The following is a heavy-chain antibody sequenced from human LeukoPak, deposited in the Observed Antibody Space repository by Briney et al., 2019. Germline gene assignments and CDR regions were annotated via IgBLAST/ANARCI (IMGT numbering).Heavy chain of an antibody. D-gene: IGHD1-26*01. Sequence: PSETLSLTCAVYIDSFTNYYWNWIRQTPGKGLEWIGEVNDSGGTNINPSLRSRVILSVDTSKNQFSLKLSSVTAADTAIYYCARDHSSASYTYYYYYMDVWGKGTTVTVSS. V-gene: IGHV4-34*01. CDR3: ARDHSSASYTYYYYYMDV. CDR1: IDSFTNYY. J-gene: IGHJ6*03. CDR2: VNDSGGT.